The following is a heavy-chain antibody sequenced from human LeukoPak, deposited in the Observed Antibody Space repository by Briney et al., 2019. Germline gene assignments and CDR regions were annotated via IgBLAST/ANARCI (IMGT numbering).Heavy chain of an antibody. CDR2: ISSSSSYI. CDR3: ARDLKAVTTGWFDP. J-gene: IGHJ5*02. Sequence: PGGSLRLSCAASGFTFSSYSMNWVRQAPGKGLEWVSSISSSSSYIYYADSVKGRFTISRDNAKNSLYLHMNSLRAEDTAVYYCARDLKAVTTGWFDPWGQGTLVTVSS. D-gene: IGHD4-17*01. V-gene: IGHV3-21*01. CDR1: GFTFSSYS.